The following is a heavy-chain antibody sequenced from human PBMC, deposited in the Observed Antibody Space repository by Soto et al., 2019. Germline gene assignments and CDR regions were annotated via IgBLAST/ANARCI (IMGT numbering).Heavy chain of an antibody. Sequence: ASVKGSCKASGYTFTSDGFSWVRLAPGHGLEWMGWISAYNGNTNYAQKLQGRVTMTTDTSTSTAYMELRSLRSDDTAVYYCARMDQYEPFDIWGQGTMVTVSS. CDR1: GYTFTSDG. V-gene: IGHV1-18*01. CDR3: ARMDQYEPFDI. J-gene: IGHJ3*02. D-gene: IGHD3-3*01. CDR2: ISAYNGNT.